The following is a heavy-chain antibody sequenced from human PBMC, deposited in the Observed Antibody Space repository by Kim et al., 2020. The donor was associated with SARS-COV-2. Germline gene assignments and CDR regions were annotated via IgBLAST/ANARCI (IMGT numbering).Heavy chain of an antibody. CDR1: GFTFSNYG. CDR2: MSYDGSNK. V-gene: IGHV3-30-3*01. D-gene: IGHD3-9*01. J-gene: IGHJ4*02. CDR3: ARVNLDWALYGGLAY. Sequence: GGSLRLSCAASGFTFSNYGLHWVRQAPGKGLEWVAAMSYDGSNKYYADSVQGRFSISRDNLKNMLFLLMGGLRPEDTAIEYCARVNLDWALYGGLAYWGQGVPVTVSS.